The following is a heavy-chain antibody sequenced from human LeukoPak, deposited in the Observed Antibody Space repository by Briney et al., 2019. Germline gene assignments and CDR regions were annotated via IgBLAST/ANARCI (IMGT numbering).Heavy chain of an antibody. D-gene: IGHD4-17*01. CDR2: ISAYNSTT. V-gene: IGHV1-18*01. J-gene: IGHJ6*03. CDR3: ATAGDYRHYYYMDV. CDR1: GDTFISYG. Sequence: AATLTLSCTASGDTFISYGITWVRQPPGQGLEWMGCISAYNSTTNYAQKLKGRVTMTTDTSTSTAYMDLRRLRSDDTAVYYCATAGDYRHYYYMDVWGKGTMVTVSS.